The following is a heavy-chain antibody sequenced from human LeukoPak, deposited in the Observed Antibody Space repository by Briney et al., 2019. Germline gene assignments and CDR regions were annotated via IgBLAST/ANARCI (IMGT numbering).Heavy chain of an antibody. J-gene: IGHJ5*02. CDR1: GYTFNNNG. CDR2: MNPISANT. Sequence: ASVKVSCKASGYTFNNNGINWVRQATGQGLECMGWMNPISANTGYAQNFQGRVTITRDASISTAYMELSSLRSEDTGVYYCARGGEGYSYGPDWFDLWGQGTLVTVSS. D-gene: IGHD5-18*01. CDR3: ARGGEGYSYGPDWFDL. V-gene: IGHV1-8*03.